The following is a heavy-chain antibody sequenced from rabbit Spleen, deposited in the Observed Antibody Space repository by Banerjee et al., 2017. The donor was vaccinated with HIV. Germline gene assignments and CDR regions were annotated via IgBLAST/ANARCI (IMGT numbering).Heavy chain of an antibody. CDR1: GFSFSDRDV. V-gene: IGHV1S47*01. J-gene: IGHJ4*01. Sequence: LEESGGGLVKPEGSLTLTCKASGFSFSDRDVMCWVRQAPGEGLEWIACINTATGKDVYASWVNGRFTISRTTSLSTVTLQMTSLTVADTATYFCARVGGLSGDGYVGDDFDLWGPGTLVTVS. D-gene: IGHD6-1*01. CDR3: ARVGGLSGDGYVGDDFDL. CDR2: INTATGKD.